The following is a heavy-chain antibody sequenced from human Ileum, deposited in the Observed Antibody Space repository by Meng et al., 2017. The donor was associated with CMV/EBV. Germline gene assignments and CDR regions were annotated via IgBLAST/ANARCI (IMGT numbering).Heavy chain of an antibody. CDR2: IRYDGSNK. J-gene: IGHJ4*02. D-gene: IGHD5-18*01. CDR1: GFTFSSYS. V-gene: IGHV3-30*02. Sequence: GESLKISCAASGFTFSSYSMHWVRQAPGKGLEWVAFIRYDGSNKYYADSVKGRFTISRDNSKNTLYLQMNSLRAEDTAVYYCAKEAYGGYSYGSYFDYWGQGTLVTVSS. CDR3: AKEAYGGYSYGSYFDY.